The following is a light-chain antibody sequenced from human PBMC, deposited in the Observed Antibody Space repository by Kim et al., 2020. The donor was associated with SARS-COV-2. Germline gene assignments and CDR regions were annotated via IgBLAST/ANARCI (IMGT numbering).Light chain of an antibody. V-gene: IGLV2-14*03. J-gene: IGLJ2*01. CDR3: SSYTNHVTPHVV. Sequence: QSALTQPASLSGSPGQSITISCSGTSGDIGNSNTVSWYQQHSDKAPRLIIYDVSYRPSGVSTRFSGSKSGNLASLTISGLQAEDEADYYCSSYTNHVTPHVVFGGGTQRTVL. CDR1: SGDIGNSNT. CDR2: DVS.